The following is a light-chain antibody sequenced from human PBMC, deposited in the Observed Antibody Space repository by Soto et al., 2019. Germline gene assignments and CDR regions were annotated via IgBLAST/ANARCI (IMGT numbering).Light chain of an antibody. J-gene: IGKJ1*01. Sequence: DIQMTQSPSTLSASVGDGVAITCRASESISTSLAWYQQQPGKAPKLLIYDASSLESGVPSRFGGSGSGTEFTLTISSLQPADFATYYCQQCNSYPRTFGQGTKLEIK. V-gene: IGKV1-5*01. CDR1: ESISTS. CDR2: DAS. CDR3: QQCNSYPRT.